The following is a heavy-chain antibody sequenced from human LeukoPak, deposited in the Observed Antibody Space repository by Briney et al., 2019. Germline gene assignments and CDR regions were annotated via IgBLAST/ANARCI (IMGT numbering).Heavy chain of an antibody. V-gene: IGHV1-2*02. CDR1: GYTFTSYG. CDR3: ARDRGARLERFYAFDF. CDR2: INPNNGFT. J-gene: IGHJ3*01. D-gene: IGHD1-1*01. Sequence: GASVKVSCKASGYTFTSYGISWVRQAAGQGLEWMGWINPNNGFTAYAQNFQGRVTMTRDTSISTAYMDLSRLTSDDTAVYFCARDRGARLERFYAFDFWGQGTTVTVSS.